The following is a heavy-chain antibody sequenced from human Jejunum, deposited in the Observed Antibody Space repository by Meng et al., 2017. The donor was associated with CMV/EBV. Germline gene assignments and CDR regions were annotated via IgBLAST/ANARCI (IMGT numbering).Heavy chain of an antibody. CDR2: IRYDGTNK. J-gene: IGHJ6*02. D-gene: IGHD4-11*01. CDR1: GFIISSFG. Sequence: EASGFIISSFGMHWVRQAPGKGLEWLAFIRYDGTNKFYAGSVRGRFIISRDNSKNTVYLQMRSLGLEDRAVYYCAKDLDYMGGMDVWGQGTTVTVSS. CDR3: AKDLDYMGGMDV. V-gene: IGHV3-30*02.